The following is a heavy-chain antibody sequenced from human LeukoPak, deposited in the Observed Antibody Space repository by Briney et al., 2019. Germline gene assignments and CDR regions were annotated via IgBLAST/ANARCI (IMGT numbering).Heavy chain of an antibody. D-gene: IGHD6-13*01. V-gene: IGHV3-23*01. Sequence: GGSLRLSCAASGFTFSSYAMSWVRQAPGKGLEWVSAISGSGGSTYYADSVKGRFTISRDNSKNTLYLQMNSLRAEDTAVDYCAATGIAAAGPDYWGQGTLVTVSS. J-gene: IGHJ4*02. CDR2: ISGSGGST. CDR3: AATGIAAAGPDY. CDR1: GFTFSSYA.